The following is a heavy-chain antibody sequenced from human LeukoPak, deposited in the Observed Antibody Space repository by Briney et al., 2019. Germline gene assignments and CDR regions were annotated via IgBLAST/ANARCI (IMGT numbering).Heavy chain of an antibody. D-gene: IGHD3-16*02. CDR1: GGSFSGYY. V-gene: IGHV4-34*01. CDR2: MYHSGST. J-gene: IGHJ4*02. Sequence: PSETLSLTCAVYGGSFSGYYWSWIRQPPGKVLEWIGTMYHSGSTYYNPSLKSRVTISVDTSKNQFSLKLSSVTAADTAVYYCARYDVWGSYRAFDYWGQGTLVTVSS. CDR3: ARYDVWGSYRAFDY.